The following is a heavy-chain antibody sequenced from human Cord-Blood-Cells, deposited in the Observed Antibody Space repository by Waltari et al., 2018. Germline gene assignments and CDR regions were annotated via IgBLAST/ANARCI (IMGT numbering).Heavy chain of an antibody. D-gene: IGHD3-10*01. Sequence: QVQLQESGPGLVKPSETLSLTCAVSGYSISSGYYWGWIRQPPGKGLEWIGSIYHSGSTDYNPSLKSRVTISVDTSKNQFSLKLSSVTAADTAVYYCARGIYYGSGSYFDYWGQGTLVTVSS. CDR2: IYHSGST. CDR3: ARGIYYGSGSYFDY. J-gene: IGHJ4*02. V-gene: IGHV4-38-2*01. CDR1: GYSISSGYY.